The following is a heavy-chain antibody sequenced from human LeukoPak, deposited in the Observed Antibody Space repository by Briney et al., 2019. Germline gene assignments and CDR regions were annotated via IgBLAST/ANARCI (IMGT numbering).Heavy chain of an antibody. Sequence: GGSLRLSCAASGFTFSTYSMNWVRQAPGKGLEWVSSISGSSIYIYYADSVKGRFTISRDDAKNSLYLQMNSLRAEDTAVYYCARDPPYYDSSGYYYDYWGQGTLVTVSS. V-gene: IGHV3-21*01. D-gene: IGHD3-22*01. J-gene: IGHJ4*02. CDR2: ISGSSIYI. CDR1: GFTFSTYS. CDR3: ARDPPYYDSSGYYYDY.